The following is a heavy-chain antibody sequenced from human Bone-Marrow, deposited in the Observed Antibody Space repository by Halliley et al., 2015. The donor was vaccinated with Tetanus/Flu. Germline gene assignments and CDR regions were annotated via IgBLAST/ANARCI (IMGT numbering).Heavy chain of an antibody. Sequence: LEWRGRIVPVGSYTVYSPSFQGLIAITADKSISTAYVQWNSLQASDTAMFYCAGLELDWFFDVWGRGTPVTVSS. D-gene: IGHD1-7*01. CDR3: AGLELDWFFDV. V-gene: IGHV5-10-1*01. J-gene: IGHJ2*01. CDR2: IVPVGSYT.